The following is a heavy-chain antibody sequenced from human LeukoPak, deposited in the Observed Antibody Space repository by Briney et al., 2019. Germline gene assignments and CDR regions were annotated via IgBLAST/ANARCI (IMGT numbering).Heavy chain of an antibody. J-gene: IGHJ3*02. CDR1: GYTFISYA. CDR3: ARDLIVGATMDAFDI. D-gene: IGHD1-26*01. V-gene: IGHV7-4-1*02. CDR2: INTNTGNP. Sequence: ASVKVSCKASGYTFISYAMNWVRQAPGQGLEWMGWINTNTGNPTYAQGFTGRFVFSLDTSVSTAYLQISSLKAEDTAVYYCARDLIVGATMDAFDIWGQGTMVTVSS.